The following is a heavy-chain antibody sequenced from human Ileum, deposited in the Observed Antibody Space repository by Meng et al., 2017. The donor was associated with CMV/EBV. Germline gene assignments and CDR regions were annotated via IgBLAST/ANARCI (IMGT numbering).Heavy chain of an antibody. V-gene: IGHV4-39*07. CDR1: GGSIDSSDYY. J-gene: IGHJ5*01. CDR3: ARDNVSTSTNRLDS. CDR2: SFYRGYT. Sequence: SGGSIDSSDYYWDWIRQSPGKGLEWIGSSFYRGYTNYNPSLKSRVAISVDTSKNQFFLNLDSVTAADTAIYYCARDNVSTSTNRLDSWGQGTLVTVSS. D-gene: IGHD1-14*01.